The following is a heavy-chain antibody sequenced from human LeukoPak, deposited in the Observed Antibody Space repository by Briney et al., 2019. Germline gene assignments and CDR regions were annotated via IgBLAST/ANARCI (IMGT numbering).Heavy chain of an antibody. Sequence: PGGSLRLSCAASGLTVADYGMSWVRQAPRKGLEWVSGIDWSGESTSYADSVKGRFTISRDNSENTLYLHMNNLRAEGTALYYCARDLSASWYSLGFWGRGTLVTVSS. V-gene: IGHV3-20*04. CDR3: ARDLSASWYSLGF. D-gene: IGHD6-13*01. CDR2: IDWSGEST. J-gene: IGHJ4*02. CDR1: GLTVADYG.